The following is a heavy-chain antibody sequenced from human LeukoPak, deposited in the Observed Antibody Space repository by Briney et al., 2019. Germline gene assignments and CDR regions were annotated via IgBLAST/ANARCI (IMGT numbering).Heavy chain of an antibody. J-gene: IGHJ4*02. CDR2: ISSSSSTI. V-gene: IGHV3-48*01. CDR3: ARKYSGYDKTTSDY. Sequence: YISSSSSTIYYADSVKGRFTISRDNAKNSLYLQMNSLRAEDTAVYYCARKYSGYDKTTSDYWGQGTLVTVSS. D-gene: IGHD5-12*01.